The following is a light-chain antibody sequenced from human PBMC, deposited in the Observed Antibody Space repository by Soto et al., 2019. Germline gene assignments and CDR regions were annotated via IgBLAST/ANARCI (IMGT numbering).Light chain of an antibody. CDR3: QQYNSYA. V-gene: IGKV1-12*01. J-gene: IGKJ1*01. CDR1: QAIDSW. CDR2: TGS. Sequence: DIQMTQSPSSVSASVGDRVTITCRASQAIDSWLAWYQQKPGEAPKLLIFTGSLLHSGVPPRFSGSGSGTDFTLTISSLQPEDFATYYCQQYNSYAFGQGTKVDIK.